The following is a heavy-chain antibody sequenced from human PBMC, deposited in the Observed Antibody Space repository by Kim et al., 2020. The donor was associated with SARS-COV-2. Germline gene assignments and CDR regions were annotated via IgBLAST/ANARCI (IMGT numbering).Heavy chain of an antibody. V-gene: IGHV3-53*04. CDR1: GFTVSSNY. D-gene: IGHD5-18*01. CDR2: IYSGGST. CDR3: ARDREYSYGSLLYYGMDV. Sequence: GGSLRLSCAASGFTVSSNYMSWVRQAPGKGLEWVSVIYSGGSTYYADSVKGRFTISRHNSKNTLYLQMNSLRAEDTAVDYCARDREYSYGSLLYYGMDVWGQGTTVTVSS. J-gene: IGHJ6*02.